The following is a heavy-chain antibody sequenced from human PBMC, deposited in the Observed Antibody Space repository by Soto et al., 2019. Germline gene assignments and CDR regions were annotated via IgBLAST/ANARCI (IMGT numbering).Heavy chain of an antibody. D-gene: IGHD4-4*01. CDR1: GFIFSRYS. CDR3: ARGSAFTGLDY. CDR2: IGTSGSYI. J-gene: IGHJ4*02. Sequence: PGGSLRLSCAVSGFIFSRYSMNWVRQAPGKGLEWVSSIGTSGSYIYDTDSVKGRFTISRDNTKDSLYLQMNSLRAEDTAIYYCARGSAFTGLDYWGRGT. V-gene: IGHV3-21*01.